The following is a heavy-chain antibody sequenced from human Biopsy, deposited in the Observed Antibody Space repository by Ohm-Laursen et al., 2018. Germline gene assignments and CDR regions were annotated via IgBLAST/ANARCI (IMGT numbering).Heavy chain of an antibody. CDR3: ARLNSGTYDASDL. J-gene: IGHJ3*01. Sequence: SLRLSCSASGFAFNLYEMNWLRQAPGKGMEWISYIYGGGSPVSYADSVKGRFTISRDNAQNSLYLHMNSLRAEDTAVYYCARLNSGTYDASDLWGQGTMVIVSS. V-gene: IGHV3-48*03. CDR1: GFAFNLYE. CDR2: IYGGGSPV. D-gene: IGHD1-26*01.